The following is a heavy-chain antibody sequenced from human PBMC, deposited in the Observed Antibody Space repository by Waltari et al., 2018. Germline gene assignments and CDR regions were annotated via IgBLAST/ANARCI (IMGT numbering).Heavy chain of an antibody. J-gene: IGHJ3*02. CDR1: GGSISSYY. CDR2: IYTSGST. D-gene: IGHD2-2*01. Sequence: QVQLQESGPGLVKPSETLSLTCTVSGGSISSYYWSWIRQPAGKGLEWIGRIYTSGSTNYNPSLMSRVTMSVDTSKNQFSLKLSSVTAADTAVYYCARDVCSSTSCYSDAFDIWGQGTMVTVSS. CDR3: ARDVCSSTSCYSDAFDI. V-gene: IGHV4-4*07.